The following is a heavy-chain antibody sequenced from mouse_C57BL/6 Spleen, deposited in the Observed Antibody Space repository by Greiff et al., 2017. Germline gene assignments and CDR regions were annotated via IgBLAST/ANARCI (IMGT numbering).Heavy chain of an antibody. V-gene: IGHV1-54*01. CDR1: GYAFTNYL. D-gene: IGHD1-3*01. Sequence: QVQLKESGAELVRPGTSVKVSCKASGYAFTNYLIEWVKQRPGQGLEWIGVINPGSGGTNYNEKFKGKATLTADKSSSTAYMQLSSLTSEDSAVYFCARRGSSGWYFDVWGTGTTVTVSS. J-gene: IGHJ1*03. CDR2: INPGSGGT. CDR3: ARRGSSGWYFDV.